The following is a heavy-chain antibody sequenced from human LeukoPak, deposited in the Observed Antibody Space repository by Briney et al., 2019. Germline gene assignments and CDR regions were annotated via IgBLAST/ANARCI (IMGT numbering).Heavy chain of an antibody. J-gene: IGHJ4*02. D-gene: IGHD3-22*01. CDR2: ISRASESI. Sequence: GGSLRLSCAASGFTFNAYSMGWVRQAPEKGLEWVSIISRASESIFYADSVKGRFTISRDNAKNTLHLQMNSLRAEDTAVYYCVRDWGYDSSGYWQKYFDSWGQGTLVTVSS. CDR1: GFTFNAYS. V-gene: IGHV3-21*01. CDR3: VRDWGYDSSGYWQKYFDS.